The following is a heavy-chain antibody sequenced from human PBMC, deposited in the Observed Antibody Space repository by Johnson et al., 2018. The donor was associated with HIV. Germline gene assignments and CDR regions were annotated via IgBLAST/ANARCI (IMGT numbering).Heavy chain of an antibody. V-gene: IGHV3-9*01. Sequence: LLVESGGGLVQPGRSLRLSCAASGFTFDDYAMHWVRQAPGKGLEWVSGISWNSGSIGYADSVKGRFTISRDNAKNSLYLQMNSLRAEDTALYYCAREGPEPWAFDIWGQGTMVTVSS. CDR2: ISWNSGSI. J-gene: IGHJ3*02. CDR1: GFTFDDYA. D-gene: IGHD1-14*01. CDR3: AREGPEPWAFDI.